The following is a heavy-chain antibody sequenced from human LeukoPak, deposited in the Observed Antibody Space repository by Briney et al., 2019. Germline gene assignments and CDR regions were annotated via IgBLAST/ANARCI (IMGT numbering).Heavy chain of an antibody. CDR1: GFTFSSYA. V-gene: IGHV3-30-3*01. Sequence: GRSLRLSCAASGFTFSSYAMRWVRQAPGKGLEWVAVISYDGSNKYYADSVKGRSTISRDNSKNTLYLQMNSLRAEDTAVYYCAKGDWYFDYWGQGTLVTVSS. J-gene: IGHJ4*02. CDR3: AKGDWYFDY. CDR2: ISYDGSNK. D-gene: IGHD1-26*01.